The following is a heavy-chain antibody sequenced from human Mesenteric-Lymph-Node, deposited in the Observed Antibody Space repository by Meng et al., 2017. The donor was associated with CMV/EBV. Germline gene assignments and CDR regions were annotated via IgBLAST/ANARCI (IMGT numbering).Heavy chain of an antibody. J-gene: IGHJ4*02. Sequence: GESLKISCAASGFTVSSHYMSWVRQAPGKGLEWVSVIFSGGSTYSADSVKGRFTISSDNDKNSLYLQMNNLSADDAAVYYCAGESIATALDYWGQGVLVTVSS. CDR3: AGESIATALDY. CDR1: GFTVSSHY. D-gene: IGHD5-18*01. CDR2: IFSGGST. V-gene: IGHV3-53*01.